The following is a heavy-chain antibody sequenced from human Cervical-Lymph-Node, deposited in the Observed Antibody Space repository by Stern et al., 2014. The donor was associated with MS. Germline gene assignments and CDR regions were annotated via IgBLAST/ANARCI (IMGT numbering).Heavy chain of an antibody. J-gene: IGHJ4*02. V-gene: IGHV4-59*01. Sequence: QVQLQESGPGLVKPSETLSLTCTVSGGSISDDYWSWIRQPPGKGLEWIGYTYYTRSTSYNPSLKSRVTISVDTSKNQFSLRLSSVTAADTAVYYCARVGGYGDNFDYWGQGTLVTVSS. CDR2: TYYTRST. CDR3: ARVGGYGDNFDY. CDR1: GGSISDDY. D-gene: IGHD4-17*01.